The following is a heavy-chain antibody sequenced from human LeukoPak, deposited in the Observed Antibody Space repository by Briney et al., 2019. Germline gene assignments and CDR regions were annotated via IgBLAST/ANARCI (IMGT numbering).Heavy chain of an antibody. CDR1: GFTFSSYA. V-gene: IGHV3-23*01. D-gene: IGHD3-16*01. CDR3: AKDQSRSFGGSSNWFDP. J-gene: IGHJ5*02. Sequence: GGSLRLSCAASGFTFSSYAMSWVRQAPGKGLEWVSAISGSGGSTYYADSVKGRFTISRDNSKNTLYLQMNSLRAEDTAVYYRAKDQSRSFGGSSNWFDPWGQGTLVTVSS. CDR2: ISGSGGST.